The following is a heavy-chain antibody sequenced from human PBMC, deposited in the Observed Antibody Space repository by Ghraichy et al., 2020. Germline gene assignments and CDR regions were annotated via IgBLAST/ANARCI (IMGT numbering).Heavy chain of an antibody. J-gene: IGHJ6*02. CDR3: ARDENTMVRGVIISYYYGMDV. Sequence: ASVKVSCKASGYTFTSYGISWVRQAPGQGLEWMGWISAYNGNTNYAQKLQGRVTMTTDTSTSTAYMELRSLRSDDTAVYYCARDENTMVRGVIISYYYGMDVWGQGTTVTVSS. V-gene: IGHV1-18*01. CDR2: ISAYNGNT. CDR1: GYTFTSYG. D-gene: IGHD3-10*01.